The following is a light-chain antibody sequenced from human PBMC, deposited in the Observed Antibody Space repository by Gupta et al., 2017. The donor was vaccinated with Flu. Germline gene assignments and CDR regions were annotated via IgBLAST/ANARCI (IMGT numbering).Light chain of an antibody. CDR1: RSVLSTSNNKNF. CDR3: QQDYSTHT. CDR2: SAS. Sequence: EIVMMQSPDSLAVSLGERATLNCKSNRSVLSTSNNKNFLAWFQHKLGQPPRLLIHSASTREVGVPYRFSGGGSGTDFTLTINSLQTEDVAIYYCQQDYSTHTFGQGTLLEMK. V-gene: IGKV4-1*01. J-gene: IGKJ5*01.